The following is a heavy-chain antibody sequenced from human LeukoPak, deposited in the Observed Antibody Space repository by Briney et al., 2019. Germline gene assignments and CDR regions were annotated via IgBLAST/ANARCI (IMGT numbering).Heavy chain of an antibody. J-gene: IGHJ4*02. V-gene: IGHV4-30-4*08. D-gene: IGHD6-6*01. Sequence: SQTLSLTCTVSGGSISSGDYYWSGIRQPPGKGLEWIGYIYYSGSTYYNPSLKSRVTISVDTSKNQFSLKLSSVTAADTAVYYCARVGSSSGSTSDLADYWGQGTLVTVSS. CDR3: ARVGSSSGSTSDLADY. CDR1: GGSISSGDYY. CDR2: IYYSGST.